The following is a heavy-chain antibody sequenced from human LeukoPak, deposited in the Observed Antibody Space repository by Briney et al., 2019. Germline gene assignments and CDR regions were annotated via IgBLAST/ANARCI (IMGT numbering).Heavy chain of an antibody. CDR1: GGSISSSSYY. Sequence: PSETLSLTCTVSGGSISSSSYYWGWIRQPPGKGLEWIGSIYYSGSTYYNPSLKSRVTISVDTSKNQFSLKLSSVTAADTAVYYCARDHPNYYDSSGYEFDYWGQGTLVTVSS. J-gene: IGHJ4*02. D-gene: IGHD3-22*01. CDR2: IYYSGST. CDR3: ARDHPNYYDSSGYEFDY. V-gene: IGHV4-39*07.